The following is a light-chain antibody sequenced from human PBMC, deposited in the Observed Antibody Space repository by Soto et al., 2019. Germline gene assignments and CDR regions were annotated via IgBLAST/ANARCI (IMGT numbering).Light chain of an antibody. V-gene: IGKV1-5*03. CDR2: KAS. CDR1: QSISTS. Sequence: DIQMTQSPSTLSASAGDRVTITCRASQSISTSLAWYQQKPGKAPNVLIYKASSVQTGVPSRFSGSASGTEFTLTISSLQPDDVATYSCQPYKSYPVTFGGGTKVEIK. CDR3: QPYKSYPVT. J-gene: IGKJ4*01.